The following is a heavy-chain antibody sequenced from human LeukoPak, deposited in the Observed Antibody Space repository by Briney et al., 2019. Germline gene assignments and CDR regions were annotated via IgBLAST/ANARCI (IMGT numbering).Heavy chain of an antibody. Sequence: GGSLRLSCAASGFSFSSYEMNWVRQAPGKGLEWVSYISSRGGTIYYADSVKGRFTISRDNAKNSLYLQMNSLRAEDTAVYYCARVPPGYYYGMDVWGQGTTVTVSS. CDR1: GFSFSSYE. CDR2: ISSRGGTI. J-gene: IGHJ6*02. CDR3: ARVPPGYYYGMDV. V-gene: IGHV3-48*03.